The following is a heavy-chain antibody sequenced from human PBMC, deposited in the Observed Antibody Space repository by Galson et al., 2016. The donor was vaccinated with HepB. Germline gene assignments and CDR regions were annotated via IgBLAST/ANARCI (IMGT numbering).Heavy chain of an antibody. CDR3: AREASYVNVLDH. Sequence: SLRLSCAASGFPFSGYPIHWVRQAPGKGLDWVASISYYGTKINYADSVKGRFTISRDNSKNTVSLQMNSLRVDDTAVFYCAREASYVNVLDHWGQGTLVTVSS. CDR1: GFPFSGYP. CDR2: ISYYGTKI. V-gene: IGHV3-30*04. J-gene: IGHJ4*02. D-gene: IGHD5-18*01.